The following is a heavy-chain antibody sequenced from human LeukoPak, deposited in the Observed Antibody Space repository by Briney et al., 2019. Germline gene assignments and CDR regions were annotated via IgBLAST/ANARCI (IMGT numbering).Heavy chain of an antibody. J-gene: IGHJ6*02. CDR2: IKQDGSEK. Sequence: PGGSLRLSCAASGFTFSSYWMSWVRQAPGKGLEWVANIKQDGSEKYYADSVKGRFTISRDNSKNTLYLQMNSLRAEDTAVYYCAGYPPDTAMVKDYYYGMDVWGQGTTVTVSS. CDR1: GFTFSSYW. CDR3: AGYPPDTAMVKDYYYGMDV. V-gene: IGHV3-7*01. D-gene: IGHD5-18*01.